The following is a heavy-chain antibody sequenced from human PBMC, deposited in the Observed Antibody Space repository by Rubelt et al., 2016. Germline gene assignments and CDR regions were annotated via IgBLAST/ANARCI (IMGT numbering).Heavy chain of an antibody. V-gene: IGHV3-66*01. CDR2: LYSGGAA. D-gene: IGHD4-23*01. J-gene: IGHJ4*02. CDR3: ARDKGGNSLFDY. CDR1: GFTVSNSY. Sequence: EVQLVVSGGGLVQPGGSLRLSCAASGFTVSNSYIHWVRQAPGKGLEWVSVLYSGGAAYYAGSVKGRFTISRDSSKNTLYLQMDSLRSEDTAVYYCARDKGGNSLFDYWGQGALVTVSS.